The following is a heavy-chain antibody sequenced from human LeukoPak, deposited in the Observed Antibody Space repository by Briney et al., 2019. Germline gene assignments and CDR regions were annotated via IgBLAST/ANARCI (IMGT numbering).Heavy chain of an antibody. V-gene: IGHV1-46*03. Sequence: ASLKVSCKASGYTFTSYYMHWVRHAPGQGLEWMGIINPCSGIPSYAQKFRGRVHMTRDTSTSTVYMELSSLRSEDTAVYYCARGCYDILPGYCFDYWGQGTLVTVSS. J-gene: IGHJ4*02. CDR1: GYTFTSYY. D-gene: IGHD3-9*01. CDR3: ARGCYDILPGYCFDY. CDR2: INPCSGIP.